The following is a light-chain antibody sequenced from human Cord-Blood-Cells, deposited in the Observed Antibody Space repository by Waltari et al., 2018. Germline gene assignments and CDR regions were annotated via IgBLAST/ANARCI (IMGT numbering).Light chain of an antibody. V-gene: IGKV4-1*01. Sequence: DIVMIQSPDSLAVSLGERATINCKSSQSVLYSSNNKNYVAWYQQKPGQPPKLLIYWASTRESGVPDRFSGSGSGTDFTLTISSLQAEDVAVYYCQQYYSTPTFGQGTKVEIK. CDR3: QQYYSTPT. CDR1: QSVLYSSNNKNY. J-gene: IGKJ1*01. CDR2: WAS.